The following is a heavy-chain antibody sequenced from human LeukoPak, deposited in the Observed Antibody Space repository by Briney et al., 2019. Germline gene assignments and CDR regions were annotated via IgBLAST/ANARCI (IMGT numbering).Heavy chain of an antibody. D-gene: IGHD1-14*01. CDR3: ARVYRSYSFDAFDI. CDR1: GFTFSSYW. Sequence: GGSLRLSCAASGFTFSSYWMSWVRQAPGKGLEWVANIKQDGSEKYYVDSVKGRSTISRDNAKNSLYLQMNSLRAEDTAVYYCARVYRSYSFDAFDIWGQGTMVTVSS. V-gene: IGHV3-7*01. J-gene: IGHJ3*02. CDR2: IKQDGSEK.